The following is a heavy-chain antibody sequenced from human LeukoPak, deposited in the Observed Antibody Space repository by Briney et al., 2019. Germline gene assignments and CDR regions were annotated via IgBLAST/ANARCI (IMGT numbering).Heavy chain of an antibody. Sequence: PSETLSLTCTVSGGSLSSYYWSWIRQPPGKGLEWIGYIYYSGSTNYNPSLKSRVTISVDTSKNQFSLKLSSVTAADTAVYYCARPGVGSGRYGAFDIWGQGTMVTVSS. CDR3: ARPGVGSGRYGAFDI. D-gene: IGHD5-18*01. V-gene: IGHV4-59*08. J-gene: IGHJ3*02. CDR1: GGSLSSYY. CDR2: IYYSGST.